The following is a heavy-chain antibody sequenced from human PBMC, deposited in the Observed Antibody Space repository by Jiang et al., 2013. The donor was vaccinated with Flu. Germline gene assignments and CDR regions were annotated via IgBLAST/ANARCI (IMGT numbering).Heavy chain of an antibody. D-gene: IGHD5-18*01. J-gene: IGHJ4*02. CDR2: IYYSGST. V-gene: IGHV4-31*03. CDR1: GGSISSGGYY. CDR3: ARVQEELDTAMDYFDY. Sequence: LVKPSQTLSLTCTVSGGSISSGGYYWSWIRQHPGKGLEWIGYIYYSGSTYYNPSLKSRVTISVDTSKNQFSLKLSSVTAADTAVYYCARVQEELDTAMDYFDYWGQGTLVTVSS.